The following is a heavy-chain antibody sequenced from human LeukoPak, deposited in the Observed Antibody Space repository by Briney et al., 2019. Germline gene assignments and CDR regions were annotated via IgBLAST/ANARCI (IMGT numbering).Heavy chain of an antibody. CDR1: GFTFSSYA. D-gene: IGHD2-8*01. V-gene: IGHV3-23*01. J-gene: IGHJ5*02. CDR2: ISGSGGST. Sequence: KAGGSLRLSCAASGFTFSSYAMSWVRQAPGKGVEGVSDISGSGGSTYYADSVKGRFTIYRDNSKNTLYLQMNSLRAEDTAVYYCAKDKERDIVLMVYAIAVTFDPWGQGTLVTVSS. CDR3: AKDKERDIVLMVYAIAVTFDP.